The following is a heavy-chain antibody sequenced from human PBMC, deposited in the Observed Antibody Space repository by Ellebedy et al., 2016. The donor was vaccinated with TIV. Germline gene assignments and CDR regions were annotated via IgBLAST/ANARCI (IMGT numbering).Heavy chain of an antibody. Sequence: ASVKVSXXASGYTFTSYDINWVRQATGQGLEWMGWMNPNSGNTGYAQKFQGRVTMTRNTSISTAYMELSSLRSEDTAVYYCARWNDLTNNWGYVELIDYWGQGTLVTVSS. CDR2: MNPNSGNT. CDR3: ARWNDLTNNWGYVELIDY. V-gene: IGHV1-8*01. CDR1: GYTFTSYD. J-gene: IGHJ4*02. D-gene: IGHD7-27*01.